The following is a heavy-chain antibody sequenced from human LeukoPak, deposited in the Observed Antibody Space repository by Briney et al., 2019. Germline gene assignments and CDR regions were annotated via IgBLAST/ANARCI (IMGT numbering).Heavy chain of an antibody. CDR3: AKDIVGGGDDY. CDR1: GFTFTKFW. V-gene: IGHV3-7*01. Sequence: PGGSLRLSCEASGFTFTKFWMSWVRQAPGEGLEWVANIQEDGKKENYVGSVRGRFTISRDNAKNSIYLQMNSLRVEDTAVYYCAKDIVGGGDDYWGQGTLVIVSS. D-gene: IGHD2-21*02. J-gene: IGHJ4*02. CDR2: IQEDGKKE.